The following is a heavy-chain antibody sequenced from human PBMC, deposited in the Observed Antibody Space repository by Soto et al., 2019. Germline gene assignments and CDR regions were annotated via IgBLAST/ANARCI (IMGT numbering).Heavy chain of an antibody. D-gene: IGHD3-3*01. CDR3: AHRATMTIFGLIIDNGILFDP. CDR1: GFSLSTSGAA. V-gene: IGHV2-5*02. CDR2: IYWDGDK. Sequence: QINLIESGPTLVKPTQTLTLTCTSSGFSLSTSGAAVGWVRQPPGRALEWLALIYWDGDKHYNASLGNRLTLTKDRSMNHVVLTLTNVDPADTATDYCAHRATMTIFGLIIDNGILFDPWCQGTRVIVSS. J-gene: IGHJ5*02.